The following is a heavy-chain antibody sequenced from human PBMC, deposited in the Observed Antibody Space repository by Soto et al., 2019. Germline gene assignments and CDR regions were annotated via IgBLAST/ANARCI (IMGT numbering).Heavy chain of an antibody. CDR3: ATFYAGFGGRGQ. CDR2: FQYSGSS. Sequence: QVQLQESGPGLVKPSETLSLTCTVSGDSVTSGSHHWSWIRQPPGKGLEWVGQFQYSGSSNYNPSLESRLTISFDTSKNHFSLKLTSVTAADTAVYCCATFYAGFGGRGQWGQGTLVTVSS. J-gene: IGHJ4*02. CDR1: GDSVTSGSHH. V-gene: IGHV4-61*03. D-gene: IGHD2-15*01.